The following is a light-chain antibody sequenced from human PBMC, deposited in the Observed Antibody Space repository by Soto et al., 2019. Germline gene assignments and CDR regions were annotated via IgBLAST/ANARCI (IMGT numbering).Light chain of an antibody. V-gene: IGKV3-15*01. Sequence: EIVMTQSPATLSVSPGETATLSCRASQSISDSLAWYQQTPGQAPSLVGYGASTRATGVPARFSGTGSGTEFTLTIRSLQSEDFAVYYCQQYNYWPRTFGQGTKVEIK. CDR3: QQYNYWPRT. CDR2: GAS. CDR1: QSISDS. J-gene: IGKJ1*01.